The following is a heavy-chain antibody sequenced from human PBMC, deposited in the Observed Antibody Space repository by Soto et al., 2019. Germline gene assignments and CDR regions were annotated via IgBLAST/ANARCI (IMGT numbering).Heavy chain of an antibody. Sequence: QVQLVESGGGVVQPGRSLRLSCAASGFTFSSYAMHLVRQAPGKGLEWVAVISYDGSNKYYADSVKGRFTISRDNSKNKLYLQMNSLRAEDTAVYYCARDLGSGSYWGQHWGQGTLVTVSS. V-gene: IGHV3-30-3*01. CDR3: ARDLGSGSYWGQH. J-gene: IGHJ1*01. CDR1: GFTFSSYA. CDR2: ISYDGSNK. D-gene: IGHD1-26*01.